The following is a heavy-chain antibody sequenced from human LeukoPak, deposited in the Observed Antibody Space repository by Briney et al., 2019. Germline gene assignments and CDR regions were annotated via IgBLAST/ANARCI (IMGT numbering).Heavy chain of an antibody. CDR2: MNPNSGNT. D-gene: IGHD7-27*01. Sequence: ASVKVSCKASGYTFTSYDINWVRQATGQGLEWVGWMNPNSGNTGYAQKFQGRVTMTRNTSISTAYMELSSLRSEDTAVYYCAGSDWGSDYYYGMDVWGQGTTVTVSS. J-gene: IGHJ6*02. V-gene: IGHV1-8*01. CDR1: GYTFTSYD. CDR3: AGSDWGSDYYYGMDV.